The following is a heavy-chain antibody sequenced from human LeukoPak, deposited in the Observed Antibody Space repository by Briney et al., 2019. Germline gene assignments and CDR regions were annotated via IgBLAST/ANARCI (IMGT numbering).Heavy chain of an antibody. CDR1: GYTFTSYA. J-gene: IGHJ4*02. CDR2: INTNTGNP. V-gene: IGHV7-4-1*02. Sequence: GASVKVSCKASGYTFTSYAMNWVRQAPGQGLEWMGWINTNTGNPTYAQGFTGRFVFSLDTSVSTAYLQISSLKAEDTAVYYCARGAYFLAYCSSTSCYAQSFWGQGTLVTVSS. CDR3: ARGAYFLAYCSSTSCYAQSF. D-gene: IGHD2-2*01.